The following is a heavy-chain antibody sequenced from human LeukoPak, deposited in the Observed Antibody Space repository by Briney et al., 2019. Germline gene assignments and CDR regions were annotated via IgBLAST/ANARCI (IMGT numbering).Heavy chain of an antibody. V-gene: IGHV3-30*18. CDR3: AKGGGDGYR. D-gene: IGHD5-24*01. J-gene: IGHJ4*02. Sequence: GGSLRLSCAASGFTFSSYGMRWVRQAPGKGLEWVAVISYDGSNKYYADSVKGRFTISRDNSKNTLYLQMNSLRAEDTAVYYCAKGGGDGYRWGQGTLVTVSS. CDR1: GFTFSSYG. CDR2: ISYDGSNK.